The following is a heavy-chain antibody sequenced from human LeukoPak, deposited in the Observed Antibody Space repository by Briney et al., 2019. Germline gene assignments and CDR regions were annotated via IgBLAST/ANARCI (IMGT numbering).Heavy chain of an antibody. J-gene: IGHJ1*01. D-gene: IGHD2-21*01. CDR1: GFTFSSYG. Sequence: GRSLRLSCAASGFTFSSYGMHWVRQAPGKGLEWVAVTSYDGSNKHYADSVKGRFTISRDNSKNTLYLQINSLRAEDTAVYYCAIRGGESVWGQGTLVTVSS. CDR2: TSYDGSNK. V-gene: IGHV3-30*03. CDR3: AIRGGESV.